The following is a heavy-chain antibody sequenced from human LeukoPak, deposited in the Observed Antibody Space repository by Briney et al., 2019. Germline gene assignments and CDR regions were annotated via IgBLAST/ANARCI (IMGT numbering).Heavy chain of an antibody. V-gene: IGHV4-59*01. CDR1: GGSISSYY. CDR2: IYYSGST. D-gene: IGHD2-2*01. Sequence: SETLSLTCTVSGGSISSYYWSWIRQPPGKGLEWIGYIYYSGSTNYNPSLKSRVTISVDTSKNQFSLKLSSVTAADTAVYYCASHQPDGDYFDYWGQGTLVTVPS. J-gene: IGHJ4*02. CDR3: ASHQPDGDYFDY.